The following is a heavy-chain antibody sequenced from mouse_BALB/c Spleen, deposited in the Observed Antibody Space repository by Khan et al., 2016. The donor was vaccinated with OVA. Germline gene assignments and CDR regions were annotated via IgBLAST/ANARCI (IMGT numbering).Heavy chain of an antibody. CDR1: GYTFTSYT. J-gene: IGHJ2*01. Sequence: VELVESGAELARPGASVKMSCKASGYTFTSYTMHWVKQRPGQGLEWIGYINPSSGYTKYNQKFKDKATLTADKSSSTAYMQLSSLTSEDSSVYYCARTHERWGQGTTLTVSS. CDR2: INPSSGYT. V-gene: IGHV1-4*01. CDR3: ARTHER.